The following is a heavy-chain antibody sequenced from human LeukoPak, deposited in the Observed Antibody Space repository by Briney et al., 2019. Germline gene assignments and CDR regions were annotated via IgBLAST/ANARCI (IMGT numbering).Heavy chain of an antibody. CDR3: ARSLMRPYFDY. CDR1: GLTFRTYT. CDR2: MSFDGSDQ. D-gene: IGHD3-10*01. J-gene: IGHJ4*02. Sequence: PGGSLRLSCLVSGLTFRTYTMNWIRQAPGKGLGWVASMSFDGSDQFYADSVRGRFTISRDNSKNTLFLQMSSLRSDDTAVYYCARSLMRPYFDYWGQGTLVSVSS. V-gene: IGHV3-30*04.